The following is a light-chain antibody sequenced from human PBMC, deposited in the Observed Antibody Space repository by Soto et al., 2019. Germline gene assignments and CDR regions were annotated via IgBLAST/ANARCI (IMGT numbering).Light chain of an antibody. Sequence: QSALTQPASVSGSPGQSITISCTGTSSDVGGYNYVSWYQQNPGKAPKLLIYEVTHRPSGVSDRFSGSKSGNTASLTISGLQAEDEADYYCSSYTSSTTLHVFGSGTKVTVL. CDR2: EVT. CDR1: SSDVGGYNY. J-gene: IGLJ1*01. CDR3: SSYTSSTTLHV. V-gene: IGLV2-14*01.